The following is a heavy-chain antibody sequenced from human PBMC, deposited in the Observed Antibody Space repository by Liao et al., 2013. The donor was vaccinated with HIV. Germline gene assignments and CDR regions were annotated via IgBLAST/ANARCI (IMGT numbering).Heavy chain of an antibody. CDR2: VYHRGST. J-gene: IGHJ4*02. CDR1: GGSVSAHY. Sequence: QVQLRESGPGLVKPSETLSLTCRVSGGSVSAHYCSWIRQSPGRGLEWIGYVYHRGSTNYNPSLKNRVSMSVDESKNQFSLKLTSVSAADTAIYYCARSYMGGDETFDFWGPGMLVIVSS. V-gene: IGHV4-59*02. D-gene: IGHD2-21*02. CDR3: ARSYMGGDETFDF.